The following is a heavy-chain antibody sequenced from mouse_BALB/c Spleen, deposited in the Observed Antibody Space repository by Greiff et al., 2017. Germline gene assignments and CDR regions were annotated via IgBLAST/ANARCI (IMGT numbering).Heavy chain of an antibody. Sequence: EVMLVESGGGLVKPGGSLKLSCAASGFTFSSYAMSWVRQTPEKRLEWVATISSGGSYTYYPDSVKGRFTISRDNAKNTLYLQMSSLRSEDTAMYYCARHEASTGFAYWGQGTLVTVSA. CDR2: ISSGGSYT. D-gene: IGHD1-1*01. CDR3: ARHEASTGFAY. J-gene: IGHJ3*01. V-gene: IGHV5-9-3*01. CDR1: GFTFSSYA.